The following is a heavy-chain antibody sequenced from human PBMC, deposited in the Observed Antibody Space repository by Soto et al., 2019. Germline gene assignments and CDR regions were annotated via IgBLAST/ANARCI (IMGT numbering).Heavy chain of an antibody. V-gene: IGHV1-18*01. Sequence: QVQLVQSGAEVKKPGASVKVSCKGSGYTFTDYGISWVRQAPGQGLEWMGWISGYSDDTNYAQKFQGRVTMTTDTSTSTAYMELRSLRSDDTAVYFCARGHAGTVGPSDYWGQGTLVNVSS. D-gene: IGHD1-26*01. CDR1: GYTFTDYG. J-gene: IGHJ4*02. CDR2: ISGYSDDT. CDR3: ARGHAGTVGPSDY.